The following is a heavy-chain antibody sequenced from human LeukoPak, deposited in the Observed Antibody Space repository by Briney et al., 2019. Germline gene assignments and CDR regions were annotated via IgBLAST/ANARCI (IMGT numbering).Heavy chain of an antibody. D-gene: IGHD5-18*01. CDR2: IDWDDDK. V-gene: IGHV2-70*11. Sequence: EFGPTLVNPPQPLTLTCSLAGFSLSPSGMCVSWIRQPPGKPLEWLARIDWDDDKYYSTSLKTRLTISKDTSKLQVTLTMTNMNPVDTFTEYCARMISLSNVRYSSKTPRFWGQGTLVTVSS. CDR1: GFSLSPSGMC. J-gene: IGHJ4*02. CDR3: ARMISLSNVRYSSKTPRF.